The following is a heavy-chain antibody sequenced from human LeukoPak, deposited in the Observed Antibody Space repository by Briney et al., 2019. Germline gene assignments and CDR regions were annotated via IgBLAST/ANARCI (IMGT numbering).Heavy chain of an antibody. CDR1: GGSFSGYY. D-gene: IGHD3-3*01. CDR2: IYHSGST. Sequence: PSETLSLTCAVYGGSFSGYYWSWIRQPPGKGLEWIGYIYHSGSTYYNPSLKSRVTISVDRSKNQFSLKLSSVTAADTAVYYCARGGSYDFWSGYGGEYYFDYWGQGTLVTVSS. J-gene: IGHJ4*02. CDR3: ARGGSYDFWSGYGGEYYFDY. V-gene: IGHV4-34*01.